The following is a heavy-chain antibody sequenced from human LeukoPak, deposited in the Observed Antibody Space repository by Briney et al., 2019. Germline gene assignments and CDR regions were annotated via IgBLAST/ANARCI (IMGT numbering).Heavy chain of an antibody. CDR2: IKQDGSEK. CDR1: GFNFNNYW. D-gene: IGHD4-17*01. V-gene: IGHV3-7*03. J-gene: IGHJ4*02. Sequence: GGSLRLSCAASGFNFNNYWMSWVRQAPGKGLEWVANIKQDGSEKYHVDSVKGRFTISRDNAKNSLYLQMNSLRAEDTAMYYCARAPGDPPNYWGQGTLVTVSS. CDR3: ARAPGDPPNY.